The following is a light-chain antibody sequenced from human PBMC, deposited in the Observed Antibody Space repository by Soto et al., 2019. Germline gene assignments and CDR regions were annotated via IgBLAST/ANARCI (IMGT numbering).Light chain of an antibody. V-gene: IGLV2-11*01. CDR3: CSYAGSYSYV. Sequence: QSALTQPRSVSGSPGQSVTISCTGTSSDVGGYNYVSWYQDQPGKAPKLMIYDVSKRPSGVPDRFSGSKSGNTASLTISGLQAEDEADYYCCSYAGSYSYVFGTGTKLTVL. J-gene: IGLJ1*01. CDR2: DVS. CDR1: SSDVGGYNY.